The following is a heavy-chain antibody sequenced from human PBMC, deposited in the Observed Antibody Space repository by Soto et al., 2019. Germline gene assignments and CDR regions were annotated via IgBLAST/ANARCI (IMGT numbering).Heavy chain of an antibody. CDR1: GYTFTGYY. J-gene: IGHJ6*02. D-gene: IGHD6-6*01. Sequence: GASVKVSCKASGYTFTGYYMHWVRQAPGQGLEWMGWINPNSGGTNYAQKFQGRVTMTRDTSISTAHMELSRLRSDDTAVYYCARDLSPSIAALRGDYYYYGMDVWGQGTTVTVSS. V-gene: IGHV1-2*02. CDR2: INPNSGGT. CDR3: ARDLSPSIAALRGDYYYYGMDV.